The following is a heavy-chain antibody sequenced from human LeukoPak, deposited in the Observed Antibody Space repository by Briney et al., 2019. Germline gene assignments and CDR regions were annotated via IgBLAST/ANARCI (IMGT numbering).Heavy chain of an antibody. V-gene: IGHV3-48*01. D-gene: IGHD3-10*01. CDR3: ARWFSGYYYYMDV. CDR1: GFTFSSYE. CDR2: ISSSSSTI. J-gene: IGHJ6*03. Sequence: GGSLRLSCAASGFTFSSYEMNWVRRAPGKGLEWVSYISSSSSTIYYADSVKGRFTISRDNAKNSLYLQMNSLRAEDTAVYYCARWFSGYYYYMDVWGKGTTVTASS.